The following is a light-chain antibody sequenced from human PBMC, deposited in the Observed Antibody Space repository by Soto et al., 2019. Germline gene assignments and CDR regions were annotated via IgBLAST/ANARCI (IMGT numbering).Light chain of an antibody. V-gene: IGKV1D-12*01. Sequence: DTQMTQSPSSVSASVGDRVTITCRASQGISSWLAWYQQRPGTAPKLLIYAASRLPGGVPARFSGSGSGTDYTLTISSLHPEDFATYYCQQANSFPLTFGGGTKVEFK. CDR1: QGISSW. CDR2: AAS. J-gene: IGKJ4*01. CDR3: QQANSFPLT.